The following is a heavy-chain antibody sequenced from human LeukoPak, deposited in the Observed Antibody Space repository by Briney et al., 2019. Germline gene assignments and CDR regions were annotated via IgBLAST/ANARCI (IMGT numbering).Heavy chain of an antibody. Sequence: SETLSLTCTISGDSISTISGDSVRSNSWSWIRQPPGKGLEWIGYIYYTGTTNYNPSLKSRVTISVDTSKNQVSLKLSSVSTADTAMYYCARYWSAFDHWGQGIPVTVSS. CDR3: ARYWSAFDH. D-gene: IGHD3-3*01. CDR1: GDSISTISGDSVRSNS. CDR2: IYYTGTT. J-gene: IGHJ4*02. V-gene: IGHV4-61*01.